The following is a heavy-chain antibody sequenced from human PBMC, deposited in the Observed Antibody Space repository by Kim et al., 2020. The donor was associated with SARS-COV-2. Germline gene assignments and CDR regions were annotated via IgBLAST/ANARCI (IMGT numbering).Heavy chain of an antibody. J-gene: IGHJ4*02. CDR3: AREVSLYDILTGYYYDY. CDR1: GGSISSYY. D-gene: IGHD3-9*01. Sequence: SETLSLTCTVSGGSISSYYWSWIRQPAGKGLEWIGRIYTSGSTNYNPSLKSRVTMSVDTSKNQFSLKLSSVTAADTAVYYCAREVSLYDILTGYYYDYWGQGTLVTVSS. CDR2: IYTSGST. V-gene: IGHV4-4*07.